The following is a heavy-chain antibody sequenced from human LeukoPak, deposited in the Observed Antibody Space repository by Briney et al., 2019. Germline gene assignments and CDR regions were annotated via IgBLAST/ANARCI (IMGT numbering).Heavy chain of an antibody. D-gene: IGHD4-17*01. CDR1: GGSFSGYF. V-gene: IGHV4-34*01. Sequence: SETLSLTCAVYGGSFSGYFWSWIRQPPGKGLEWIGEINHSGVTNYNPSLKSRVTISEDTSKRQFSLKLTSVTAADTAVYYCARGIMTTVPTFDYWGQGTLVTVSS. CDR3: ARGIMTTVPTFDY. CDR2: INHSGVT. J-gene: IGHJ4*02.